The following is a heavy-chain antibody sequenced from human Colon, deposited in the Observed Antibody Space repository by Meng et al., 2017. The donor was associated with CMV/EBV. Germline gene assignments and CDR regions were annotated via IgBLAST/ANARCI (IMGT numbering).Heavy chain of an antibody. Sequence: GESLKISCVTSGFTFTQYWVSWVRHVPGKGLEWVANIKQDGSEQNYVDSVKGRFTISRDNAKNSLYLQMNSLRAEDTAVYYCTRGQAIIYVWGQGTLVTVSS. D-gene: IGHD3-9*01. V-gene: IGHV3-7*01. CDR3: TRGQAIIYV. CDR1: GFTFTQYW. J-gene: IGHJ4*02. CDR2: IKQDGSEQ.